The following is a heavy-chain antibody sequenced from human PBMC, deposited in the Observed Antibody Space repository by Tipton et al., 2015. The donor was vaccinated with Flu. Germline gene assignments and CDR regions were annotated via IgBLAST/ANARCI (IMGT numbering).Heavy chain of an antibody. J-gene: IGHJ4*02. Sequence: QLVQSGAEVKKPGSSVKVSCKASGGTFSSYAISWVRQAPGQGLEWMGWISAYNGNTNYAQKLQGRVTMTTDTSTSTAYMELRSLRSDDTAVYYCARDNMVRGVLNYWGQGTLVTVSS. D-gene: IGHD3-10*01. V-gene: IGHV1-18*01. CDR2: ISAYNGNT. CDR3: ARDNMVRGVLNY. CDR1: GGTFSSYA.